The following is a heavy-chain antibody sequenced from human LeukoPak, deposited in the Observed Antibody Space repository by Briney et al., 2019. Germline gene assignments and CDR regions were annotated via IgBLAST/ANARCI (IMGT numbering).Heavy chain of an antibody. CDR3: ARVREVRGVFGYYYYYMDV. D-gene: IGHD3-10*01. J-gene: IGHJ6*03. Sequence: ASVKVSCKASGGTFSSYAISWVRQAPGQGLEWMGGIIPIFGTANYAQKFQGRVTITTDESTSTAYMELSSLRSEDTAVYYCARVREVRGVFGYYYYYMDVWGKGTTVTVSS. CDR2: IIPIFGTA. CDR1: GGTFSSYA. V-gene: IGHV1-69*05.